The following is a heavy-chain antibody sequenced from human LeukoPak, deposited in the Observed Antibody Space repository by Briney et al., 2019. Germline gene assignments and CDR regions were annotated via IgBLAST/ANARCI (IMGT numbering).Heavy chain of an antibody. CDR3: AKGMGPGVVVVSMDV. CDR1: GFTFDDYA. Sequence: SLRLSCAASGFTFDDYAMHWVRQAPGKGLEWASGISWNSGSIGYADYVKGRFTISRDHAKNSLYLQMNRLRAEDTALYYCAKGMGPGVVVVSMDVWGKGTTVTVSS. V-gene: IGHV3-9*01. D-gene: IGHD3-22*01. J-gene: IGHJ6*03. CDR2: ISWNSGSI.